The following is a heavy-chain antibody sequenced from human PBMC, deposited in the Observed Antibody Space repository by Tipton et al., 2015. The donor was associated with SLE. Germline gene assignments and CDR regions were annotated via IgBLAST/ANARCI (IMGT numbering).Heavy chain of an antibody. J-gene: IGHJ3*02. CDR2: ISWNSGSI. Sequence: SLRLSCAASGFTFDDYAMHWVRQAPGKGLEWVSGISWNSGSIGYADSVKGRFTISRDNAKNSLYVQMNSLRAEDTALYYCAKGYSSGWYGVDDAFDIWGQGTLVTVSS. CDR3: AKGYSSGWYGVDDAFDI. D-gene: IGHD6-19*01. CDR1: GFTFDDYA. V-gene: IGHV3-9*01.